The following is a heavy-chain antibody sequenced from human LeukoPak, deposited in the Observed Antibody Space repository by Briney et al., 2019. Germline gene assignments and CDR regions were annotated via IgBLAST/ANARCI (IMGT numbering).Heavy chain of an antibody. D-gene: IGHD6-19*01. J-gene: IGHJ4*02. CDR2: LYYGGST. CDR3: AREDRDYSSGWYDY. CDR1: GGSVSSGSYY. Sequence: SETLSLTCTVSGGSVSSGSYYWSWIPQPPGKGLEWIGYLYYGGSTNYNPSLKSRVTISVDTSKNQFSLKLSSVTAADTAVYYCAREDRDYSSGWYDYWGQGTLVTVSS. V-gene: IGHV4-61*01.